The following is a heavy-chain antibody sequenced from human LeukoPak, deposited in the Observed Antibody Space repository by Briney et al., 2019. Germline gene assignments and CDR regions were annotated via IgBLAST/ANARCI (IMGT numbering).Heavy chain of an antibody. D-gene: IGHD6-19*01. CDR3: ARSVADGAFDI. CDR2: ISSSSSYI. V-gene: IGHV3-21*01. J-gene: IGHJ3*02. Sequence: AGSLTLSCAPSGFTFSSYSMNWVRQAPGKWLEWVSSISSSSSYIYYADAVKGRFTISREDAKNSLYQQMNSLRAEDTAVYYCARSVADGAFDIWGQGTMVTVSS. CDR1: GFTFSSYS.